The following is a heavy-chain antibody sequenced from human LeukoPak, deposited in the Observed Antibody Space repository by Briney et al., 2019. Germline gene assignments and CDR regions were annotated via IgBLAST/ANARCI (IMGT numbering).Heavy chain of an antibody. CDR3: ARAPTRYCSGGSCYGDFDY. Sequence: ASVKVSCKASGYTFTGYYMHWVRQAPGQGLEWMGWINPNSGGTNYAQKFQGRVTMTRDMSTSTVYMELSSLRSEDTAVYYCARAPTRYCSGGSCYGDFDYWGQGTLVTVSS. CDR1: GYTFTGYY. D-gene: IGHD2-15*01. J-gene: IGHJ4*02. V-gene: IGHV1-2*02. CDR2: INPNSGGT.